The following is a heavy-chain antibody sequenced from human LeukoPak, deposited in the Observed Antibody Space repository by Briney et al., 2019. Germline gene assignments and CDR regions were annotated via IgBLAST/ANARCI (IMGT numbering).Heavy chain of an antibody. Sequence: SVKVSCKASGGTFSSYAISWVRQAPGQGLEWMGRIIPILGIANYAQKFQGRVTITADKSTSTAYMELSSLRSEDTAVYYCARARDLGVRGVINYYYGMDVWGQGTTVTVSS. CDR2: IIPILGIA. J-gene: IGHJ6*02. D-gene: IGHD3-10*01. CDR1: GGTFSSYA. CDR3: ARARDLGVRGVINYYYGMDV. V-gene: IGHV1-69*04.